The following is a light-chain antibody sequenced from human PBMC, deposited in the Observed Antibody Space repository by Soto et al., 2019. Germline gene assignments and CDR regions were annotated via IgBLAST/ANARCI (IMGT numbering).Light chain of an antibody. CDR3: QQYDTLPLT. Sequence: DNQLTQSPSSLSASVGEKITITCQASQDISNYLNWYQQKPGKAPKLLIYDASKLETGVPSRFSGSGCRKDFPLXXXSMXXXXXXTYYCQQYDTLPLTFGGGTKVDIK. CDR1: QDISNY. J-gene: IGKJ4*01. V-gene: IGKV1-33*01. CDR2: DAS.